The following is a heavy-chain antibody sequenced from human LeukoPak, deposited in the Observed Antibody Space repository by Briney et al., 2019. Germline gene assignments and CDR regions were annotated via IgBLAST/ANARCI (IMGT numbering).Heavy chain of an antibody. D-gene: IGHD1-26*01. CDR3: ARAGAFGYGGSYYRFDY. CDR2: IIPIFVTA. J-gene: IGHJ4*02. CDR1: GGSFSSYA. Sequence: SVKVSCKASGGSFSSYAISWVRQAPGQGLEWMGGIIPIFVTANYAQKFQGRVTITADESTSTAYMELSSLRSEDTAVYYCARAGAFGYGGSYYRFDYWGQGTLVTVSS. V-gene: IGHV1-69*01.